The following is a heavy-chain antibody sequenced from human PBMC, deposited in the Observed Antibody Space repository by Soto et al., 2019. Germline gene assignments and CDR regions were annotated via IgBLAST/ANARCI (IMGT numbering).Heavy chain of an antibody. V-gene: IGHV3-7*03. CDR1: AGNIIKYF. CDR2: IKQDGSVK. J-gene: IGHJ4*01. Sequence: GGPNRHSKRAAAGNIIKYFRILISQAPGKGLEWVANIKQDGSVKHYVDSVRGRFTISRDNAKNSLFLQMNSLSAEDTAMYYCARLTEAATTFVYWCHG. CDR3: ARLTEAATTFVY. D-gene: IGHD6-25*01.